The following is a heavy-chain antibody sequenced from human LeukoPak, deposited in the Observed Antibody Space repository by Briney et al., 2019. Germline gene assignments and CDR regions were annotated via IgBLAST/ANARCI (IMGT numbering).Heavy chain of an antibody. J-gene: IGHJ4*02. CDR1: GFTVSSNY. CDR3: ANNWNLDY. Sequence: GGSLRLSCAASGFTVSSNYMSWVRQAPGKGLEWVSVIYSGGSTYYADSVKGRFTISRDNSKNTLHLQMNSLRVEDTALYYCANNWNLDYWGQGTLVTVSS. CDR2: IYSGGST. D-gene: IGHD1-20*01. V-gene: IGHV3-53*01.